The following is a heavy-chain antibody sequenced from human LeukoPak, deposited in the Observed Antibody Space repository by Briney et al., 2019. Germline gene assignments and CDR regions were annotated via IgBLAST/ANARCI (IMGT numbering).Heavy chain of an antibody. CDR3: ATIPTDIVVVEFDP. J-gene: IGHJ5*02. D-gene: IGHD2-2*01. CDR2: FDPEDGET. CDR1: GYTLTELS. V-gene: IGHV1-24*01. Sequence: ASVKVSCKVSGYTLTELSMHWVRQAPGKGLEWMGGFDPEDGETIYAQKFQGRVTMTEDTSTDTAYVELSSLRSEDTAVYYCATIPTDIVVVEFDPWGQGTLVTVSS.